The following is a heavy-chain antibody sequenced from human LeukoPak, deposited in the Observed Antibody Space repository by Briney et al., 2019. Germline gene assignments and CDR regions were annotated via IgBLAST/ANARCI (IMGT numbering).Heavy chain of an antibody. J-gene: IGHJ4*02. CDR3: ARVAAVDPYYFDY. CDR1: GGSISSGTYY. D-gene: IGHD6-13*01. V-gene: IGHV4-31*03. CDR2: IYQSGST. Sequence: PSQTLSLTCTVSGGSISSGTYYWSWIRQHPGKGREWIGYIYQSGSTYYNPSLKSRVTISVETSKNQFSLKLSSVTAADTAVYYCARVAAVDPYYFDYWGQGTLVTVSS.